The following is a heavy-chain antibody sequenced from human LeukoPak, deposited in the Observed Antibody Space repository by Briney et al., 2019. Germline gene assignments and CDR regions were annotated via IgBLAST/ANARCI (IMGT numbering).Heavy chain of an antibody. J-gene: IGHJ4*02. V-gene: IGHV3-23*01. D-gene: IGHD3-10*01. Sequence: GGSLRLSCATSGFTFSSYAMSWVRQAPGKGLEWVSAISGSGGSTYYADSVKGRFTISGDNSKNTLYLQMNSLRAEDTAVYYCAKDLVTRMVRGVIDYWGQGTLVTVSS. CDR3: AKDLVTRMVRGVIDY. CDR1: GFTFSSYA. CDR2: ISGSGGST.